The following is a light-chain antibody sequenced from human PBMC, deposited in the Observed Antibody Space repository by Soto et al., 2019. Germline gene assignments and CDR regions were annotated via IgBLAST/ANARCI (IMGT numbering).Light chain of an antibody. Sequence: QSVLTQSPSASGTPGQRVSISCSGSISNIGTNTVTWYQQLPGTAPKLLIYSNNERPSGVPDRFSGSKSGTSASLAISGLQSEDEADYYCATWDDSLDGPVFGGGTKLTVL. CDR1: ISNIGTNT. CDR3: ATWDDSLDGPV. CDR2: SNN. V-gene: IGLV1-44*01. J-gene: IGLJ2*01.